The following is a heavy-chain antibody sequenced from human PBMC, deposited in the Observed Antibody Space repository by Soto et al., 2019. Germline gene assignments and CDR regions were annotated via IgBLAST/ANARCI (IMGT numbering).Heavy chain of an antibody. D-gene: IGHD3-22*01. CDR3: AKGGYDSSGYYYGYFDY. CDR1: GFTFSSYA. V-gene: IGHV3-23*01. J-gene: IGHJ4*02. CDR2: ISGSGGST. Sequence: GGSLILSCAASGFTFSSYAMSWVRQAPGKGLEWVSAISGSGGSTYYADSVKGRFTISRDNSKNTPYLQMNSLRAEDTAVYYFAKGGYDSSGYYYGYFDYLGQGILVTVS.